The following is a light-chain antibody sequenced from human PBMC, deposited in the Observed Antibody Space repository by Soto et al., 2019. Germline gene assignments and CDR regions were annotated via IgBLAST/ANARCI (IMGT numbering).Light chain of an antibody. J-gene: IGKJ2*03. Sequence: IQMTQSPSTLSASVGDRVTIACRASQSISSWVAWYQHKPGKAPKVLIYKASSLQSGVPSRFSGSGSGTEFTLTISSLQPDDVATYYCQQYDSYPYSFGQGTKVEIK. CDR2: KAS. V-gene: IGKV1-5*03. CDR3: QQYDSYPYS. CDR1: QSISSW.